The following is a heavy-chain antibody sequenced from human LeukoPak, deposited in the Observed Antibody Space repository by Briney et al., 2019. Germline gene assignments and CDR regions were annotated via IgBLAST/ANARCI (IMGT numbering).Heavy chain of an antibody. CDR2: IYYSGST. Sequence: PSETLSLTCTVSGGSISSYYWSWIRQPPGKGLEWIGYIYYSGSTNYNPSLKSRVTISVDTSKNQFSLKLSSVTAADTAVYYCAGEIAVAGGFDYWGQGTLVTVSS. J-gene: IGHJ4*02. D-gene: IGHD6-19*01. V-gene: IGHV4-59*12. CDR1: GGSISSYY. CDR3: AGEIAVAGGFDY.